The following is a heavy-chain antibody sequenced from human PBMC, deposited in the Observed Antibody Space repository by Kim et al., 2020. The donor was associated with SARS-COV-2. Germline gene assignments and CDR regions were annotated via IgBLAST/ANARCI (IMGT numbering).Heavy chain of an antibody. CDR2: ITYTGTFT. J-gene: IGHJ6*02. V-gene: IGHV3-11*05. Sequence: GGSLRLSCAASGFTFSNHYFSWIRQAPGKGLEWVAYITYTGTFTYYADSVKGRFTISRDNTKNSLFLQMDSLTAEDTAVYYCARVAPSVTNYFYYGLDFWGQGPTVSVSS. D-gene: IGHD4-17*01. CDR1: GFTFSNHY. CDR3: ARVAPSVTNYFYYGLDF.